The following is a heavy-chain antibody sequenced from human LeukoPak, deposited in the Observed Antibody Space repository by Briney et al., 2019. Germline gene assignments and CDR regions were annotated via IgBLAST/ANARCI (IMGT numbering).Heavy chain of an antibody. Sequence: GGSLRLSCAVSGFTFSSYSMNSVRQAPGKGLEWVSSISSSSSYIYYADSVKGRFTISRDNAKNSLYLQMNSLRAEDTAVYYCACITIFGANVDYWGQGTLVTVSS. CDR2: ISSSSSYI. CDR3: ACITIFGANVDY. V-gene: IGHV3-21*01. CDR1: GFTFSSYS. J-gene: IGHJ4*02. D-gene: IGHD3-3*01.